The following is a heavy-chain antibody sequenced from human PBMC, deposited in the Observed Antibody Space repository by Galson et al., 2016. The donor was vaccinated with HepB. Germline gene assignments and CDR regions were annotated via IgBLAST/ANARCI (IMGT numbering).Heavy chain of an antibody. CDR1: GYTFTDYG. CDR3: ARDTGFCSSGSCGDY. D-gene: IGHD2-15*01. Sequence: SVKVSCKASGYTFTDYGISWVRQAPGQGLEWLGWLSVYNSITNSAQKFQGRVTMTTDTSTSTGYMELTSLTSDDTAMYYCARDTGFCSSGSCGDYWGQGTLVTVSS. V-gene: IGHV1-18*04. J-gene: IGHJ4*02. CDR2: LSVYNSIT.